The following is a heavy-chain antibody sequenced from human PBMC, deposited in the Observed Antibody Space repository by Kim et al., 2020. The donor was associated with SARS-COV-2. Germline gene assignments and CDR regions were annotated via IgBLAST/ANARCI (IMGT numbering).Heavy chain of an antibody. Sequence: YADSVKGRFTISRDNSRNTVYLQMNSLRVEDKAVYYCARIAGAYSNWFDPWGQGTLVTVSS. CDR3: ARIAGAYSNWFDP. V-gene: IGHV3-23*01. J-gene: IGHJ5*02. D-gene: IGHD3-10*01.